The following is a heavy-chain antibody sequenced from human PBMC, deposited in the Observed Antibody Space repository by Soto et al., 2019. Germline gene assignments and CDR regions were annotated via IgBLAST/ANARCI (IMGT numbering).Heavy chain of an antibody. CDR3: ARLGGFIFRSSTEGNWFDP. D-gene: IGHD2-2*01. CDR1: GGSISSYY. J-gene: IGHJ5*02. V-gene: IGHV4-59*08. CDR2: IYYSGST. Sequence: SETLSLTCTVSGGSISSYYWSWIRQPPGKGLEWIGYIYYSGSTNYNPSLKSRVTISVDTSKNQFSLKLSSVTAADTAVYYCARLGGFIFRSSTEGNWFDPWGQGTLVTVSS.